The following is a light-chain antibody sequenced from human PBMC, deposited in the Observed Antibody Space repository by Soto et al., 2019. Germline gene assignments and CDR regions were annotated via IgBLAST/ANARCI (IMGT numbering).Light chain of an antibody. J-gene: IGKJ1*01. V-gene: IGKV3-20*01. CDR3: QQYTDWPLT. Sequence: EIVLTQSPGTLSLSPGERATLSCRASQSVSNNYLAWYQQKPGQAPRLLIYDASNRATGIPPRFSGSGSGTDFTLTISRLEPEDFAVYYCQQYTDWPLTFGQGTKVDIK. CDR2: DAS. CDR1: QSVSNNY.